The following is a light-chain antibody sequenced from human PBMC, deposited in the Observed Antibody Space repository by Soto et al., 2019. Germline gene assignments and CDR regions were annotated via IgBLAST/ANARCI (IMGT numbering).Light chain of an antibody. Sequence: EIVMTQSPATLSVSPGERATLSCRASQRVSSNLAWYQHKPGQTPSLLIYGASTRPTGIRAIFSGSESGTEFTLTYSCLQSEDFAVYYCQQYNNWPPITFGHRKRLETK. V-gene: IGKV3-15*01. CDR1: QRVSSN. CDR2: GAS. CDR3: QQYNNWPPIT. J-gene: IGKJ5*01.